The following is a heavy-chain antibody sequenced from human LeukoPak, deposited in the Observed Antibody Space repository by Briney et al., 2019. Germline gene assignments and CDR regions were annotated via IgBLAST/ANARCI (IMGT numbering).Heavy chain of an antibody. D-gene: IGHD4-11*01. J-gene: IGHJ6*03. CDR3: ARSFYSNYVHYYYMDV. V-gene: IGHV5-51*01. CDR2: IYPGDSNT. Sequence: GESLKISCQVSGYSFTSYWIAWVRQMPGKGLEWMGIIYPGDSNTRYSPSFQGQVTISADKSISTAYLQWSSLKASDTAMYYCARSFYSNYVHYYYMDVWGKGTTVTVSS. CDR1: GYSFTSYW.